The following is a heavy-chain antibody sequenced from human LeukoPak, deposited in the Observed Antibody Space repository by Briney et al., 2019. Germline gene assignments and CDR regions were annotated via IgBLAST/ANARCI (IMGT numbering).Heavy chain of an antibody. V-gene: IGHV1-18*01. CDR2: ISAYSGNT. Sequence: ASVKVSCKASGYTFTSYGISWVRQAPGKGLEWMGWISAYSGNTNYAQKLQGRVTMTTDTSTSTAYMELRSLRSDDTAVYYCALVVPAADNFDYWGQGTLVTVSS. D-gene: IGHD2-2*01. CDR3: ALVVPAADNFDY. J-gene: IGHJ4*02. CDR1: GYTFTSYG.